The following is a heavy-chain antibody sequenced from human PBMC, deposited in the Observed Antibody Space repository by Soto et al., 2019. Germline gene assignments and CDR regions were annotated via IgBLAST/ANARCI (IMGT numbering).Heavy chain of an antibody. CDR3: AREGFYAMDV. D-gene: IGHD2-2*01. Sequence: PGGSLRLSCEVSGFTFSSYETYWVRQAPGKGLEWVAYISSSGETVYYAGSVQGRFTISRDNAKNSLYLQMSSLGAEDTAVYYCAREGFYAMDVWGQGTTVTVSS. CDR2: ISSSGETV. CDR1: GFTFSSYE. J-gene: IGHJ6*02. V-gene: IGHV3-48*03.